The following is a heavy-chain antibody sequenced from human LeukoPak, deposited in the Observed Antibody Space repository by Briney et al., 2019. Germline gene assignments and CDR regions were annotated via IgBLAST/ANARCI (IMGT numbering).Heavy chain of an antibody. CDR3: ASYRGYSSSWTFDY. Sequence: SETLSLTCTVSGGSISSYYWSWIRQSAGKGLEWIGRINTSGDTSYNPSIRSRVTMSVDTSKNQFSLKLSSVTAADTAVYYCASYRGYSSSWTFDYWGQGTLVTVSS. D-gene: IGHD6-13*01. V-gene: IGHV4-4*07. J-gene: IGHJ4*02. CDR1: GGSISSYY. CDR2: INTSGDT.